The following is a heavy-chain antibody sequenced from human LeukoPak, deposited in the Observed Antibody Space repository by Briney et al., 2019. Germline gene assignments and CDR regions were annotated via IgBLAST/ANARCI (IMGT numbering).Heavy chain of an antibody. CDR3: ARSIAPAGGVFDY. V-gene: IGHV5-51*01. CDR1: GYSFPSYW. J-gene: IGHJ4*02. Sequence: GESLKISCKGSGYSFPSYWVAWVRQVPGKGLEWMGIIYPGDSDTRYSPSFQGQVTISADKSISTAYLQWSSLKASDTAMYYCARSIAPAGGVFDYWGQGTLVTVSS. D-gene: IGHD6-13*01. CDR2: IYPGDSDT.